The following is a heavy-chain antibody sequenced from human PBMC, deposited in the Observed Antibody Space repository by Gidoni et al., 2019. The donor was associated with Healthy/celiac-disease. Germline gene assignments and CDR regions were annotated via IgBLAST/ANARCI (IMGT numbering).Heavy chain of an antibody. CDR3: TRDSSEYSSGWYVDY. CDR2: IRSKAYGGTT. CDR1: GFTFGAYA. D-gene: IGHD6-19*01. J-gene: IGHJ4*02. Sequence: EVQLVESGGGLVQPGRSLRLSCTASGFTFGAYAMSWFRQAPGKGLEWVGFIRSKAYGGTTEYAASVKGRFTISRDDSKSIAYLQMNSLKTEDTAVYYCTRDSSEYSSGWYVDYWGQGTLVTVSS. V-gene: IGHV3-49*03.